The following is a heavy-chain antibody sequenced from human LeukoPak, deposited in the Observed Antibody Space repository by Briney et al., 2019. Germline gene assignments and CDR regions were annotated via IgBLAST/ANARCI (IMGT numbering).Heavy chain of an antibody. D-gene: IGHD1-26*01. CDR2: VSGSGSST. J-gene: IGHJ4*02. CDR1: GFTFSNYP. Sequence: GGSLRLSCAASGFTFSNYPMSWVRQAPGKGLEWISAVSGSGSSTYYTDSVKGRFIISRDNSKNTLYLQMNSLRAEDTAVYYCEGLGGLKDLDFDYWGQGTLVTVSS. CDR3: EGLGGLKDLDFDY. V-gene: IGHV3-23*01.